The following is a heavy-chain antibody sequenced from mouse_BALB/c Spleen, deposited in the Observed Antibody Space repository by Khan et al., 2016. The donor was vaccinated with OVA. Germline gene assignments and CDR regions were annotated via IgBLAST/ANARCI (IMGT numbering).Heavy chain of an antibody. CDR2: ISSGGHYT. CDR1: GFTFSTYG. Sequence: EVQLQESRGDLVKPGGSLKLSCAASGFTFSTYGMSWVRQTPDMRLEWVATISSGGHYTYYPASVKGRFTISRDNAKNTLYLQMSSLTSEDTAIYNCAGLAYYYNSEGFAYWGQGTLVTVSA. V-gene: IGHV5-6*01. D-gene: IGHD1-1*01. J-gene: IGHJ3*01. CDR3: AGLAYYYNSEGFAY.